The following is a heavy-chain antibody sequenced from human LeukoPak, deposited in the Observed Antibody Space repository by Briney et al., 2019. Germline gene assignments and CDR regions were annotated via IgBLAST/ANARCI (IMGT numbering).Heavy chain of an antibody. V-gene: IGHV1-2*02. CDR1: GYTFTGYY. CDR2: INPNSGGT. J-gene: IGHJ4*02. CDR3: ARFYYDILTGYYYFDY. D-gene: IGHD3-9*01. Sequence: ASVKVSCKASGYTFTGYYMHWVRQAPGQGLEWMGWINPNSGGTNYAQKFQGRVTMTRDTSISTAYMELNRLRSDDTAVYYCARFYYDILTGYYYFDYWGQGTLVTVSS.